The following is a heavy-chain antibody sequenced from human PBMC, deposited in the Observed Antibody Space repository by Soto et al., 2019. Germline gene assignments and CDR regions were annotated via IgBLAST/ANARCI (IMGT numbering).Heavy chain of an antibody. CDR1: GGSISSYY. CDR2: IYYSGST. CDR3: ARDWRTHESTIFGVVNYYMDV. D-gene: IGHD3-3*01. V-gene: IGHV4-59*01. J-gene: IGHJ6*03. Sequence: SETLSLTCTVSGGSISSYYWSWIRQPPGKGLEWIGYIYYSGSTNYNPSLKSRVTISVDTSKNQFSLKLSSVTAADTAVYYCARDWRTHESTIFGVVNYYMDVWGKGTTVTVSS.